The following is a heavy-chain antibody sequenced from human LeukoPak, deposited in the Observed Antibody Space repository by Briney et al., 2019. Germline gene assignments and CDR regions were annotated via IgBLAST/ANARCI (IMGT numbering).Heavy chain of an antibody. CDR1: GFTFDDYA. CDR2: ISWNSGSI. V-gene: IGHV3-9*03. CDR3: AKGSYYDFWSPFDY. D-gene: IGHD3-3*01. Sequence: GRSLRLSCAASGFTFDDYAMHWVRQAPGKGLEWVSGISWNSGSIGYADSVKGRFTISRDNAKNSLYLQMNSLRAEDMALYYCAKGSYYDFWSPFDYWGQGTLVTVSS. J-gene: IGHJ4*02.